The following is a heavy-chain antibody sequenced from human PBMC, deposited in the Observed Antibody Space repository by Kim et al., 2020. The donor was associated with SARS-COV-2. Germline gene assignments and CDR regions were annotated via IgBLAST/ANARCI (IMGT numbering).Heavy chain of an antibody. Sequence: GGSLRLSCAASGFTFSSYAMHWVRQAPGKGLEWVAVISYDGSNKYYADSVKGRFTISRDNSKNTLYLQMNSLRAEDTAVYYCARGRYFDWFQRGDIIDAFDILGQGTMVTVSS. CDR3: ARGRYFDWFQRGDIIDAFDI. CDR1: GFTFSSYA. V-gene: IGHV3-30*04. CDR2: ISYDGSNK. J-gene: IGHJ3*02. D-gene: IGHD3-9*01.